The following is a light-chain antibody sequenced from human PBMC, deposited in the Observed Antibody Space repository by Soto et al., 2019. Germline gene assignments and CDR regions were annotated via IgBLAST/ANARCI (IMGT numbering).Light chain of an antibody. CDR3: QQYDNLPLT. CDR1: QDISNY. Sequence: DIQMTQSPSSLSASVGDRVTITCQASQDISNYLKWYQQKPGKAPKLLIYDASNLETGVPSRLSGSGSGTDVTFTISSLQPEDIATYYCQQYDNLPLTFGGGTKVEIK. CDR2: DAS. J-gene: IGKJ4*01. V-gene: IGKV1-33*01.